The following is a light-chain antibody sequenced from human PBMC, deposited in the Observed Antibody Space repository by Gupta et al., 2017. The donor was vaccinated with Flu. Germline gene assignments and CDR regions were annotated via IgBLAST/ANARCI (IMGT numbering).Light chain of an antibody. CDR3: QQAESFPYT. CDR2: SAS. V-gene: IGKV1-12*01. CDR1: HDIRGW. J-gene: IGKJ2*01. Sequence: DTQTTQTPSSVSAPVGDRVTITCRARHDIRGWLAWYQQTPGRAPKLLIVSASNSQGGVPSRFSGSGSGTSFPLTIRSLQPEDFASYYCQQAESFPYTFGQGTKLEIK.